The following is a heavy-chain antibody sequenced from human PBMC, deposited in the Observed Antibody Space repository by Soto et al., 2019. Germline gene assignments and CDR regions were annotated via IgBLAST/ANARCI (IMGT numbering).Heavy chain of an antibody. Sequence: LRLSCAASGFTFSSSSMNWVRQAPGKGLEWLSYISSTSSTIYYADSVKGRFTISRDNAKNSLYLQMNSLRDEDTAVYYCASWPDAADYWGQGTLVTVSS. D-gene: IGHD6-25*01. CDR3: ASWPDAADY. J-gene: IGHJ4*02. V-gene: IGHV3-48*02. CDR2: ISSTSSTI. CDR1: GFTFSSSS.